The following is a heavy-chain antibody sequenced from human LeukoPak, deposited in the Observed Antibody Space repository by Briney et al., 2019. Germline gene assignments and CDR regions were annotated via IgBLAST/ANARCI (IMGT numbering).Heavy chain of an antibody. D-gene: IGHD1-26*01. J-gene: IGHJ4*02. CDR3: ARVKVEGAHFYN. CDR1: GFTFYDYA. Sequence: GGCLRLSCAASGFTFYDYAMNGVRHARGKGLEWGSGVNWNGGSTGYADSAKGRYTISRDNAKKSLYLQMHSLRAEDTAFYNCARVKVEGAHFYNWGQGTLVTVSS. CDR2: VNWNGGST. V-gene: IGHV3-20*01.